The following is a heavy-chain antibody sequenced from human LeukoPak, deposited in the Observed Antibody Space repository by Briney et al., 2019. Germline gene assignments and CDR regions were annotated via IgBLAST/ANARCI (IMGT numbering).Heavy chain of an antibody. V-gene: IGHV3-21*04. CDR3: ARVSSSGYAFDI. J-gene: IGHJ3*02. CDR2: ISSSSSYI. D-gene: IGHD6-19*01. CDR1: GFTFSSYS. Sequence: GGSLRLSCAASGFTFSSYSMNWVRQAPGKGLEWVSSISSSSSYIYYADSVKGRFTISRDNAKNSLYLQMNSLRAEDTALYHCARVSSSGYAFDIWGQGTMVTVSS.